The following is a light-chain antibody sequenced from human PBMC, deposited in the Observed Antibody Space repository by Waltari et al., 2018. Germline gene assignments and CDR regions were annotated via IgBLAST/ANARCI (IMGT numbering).Light chain of an antibody. CDR2: GAF. J-gene: IGKJ5*01. Sequence: EIVMTHSPATLSVSPGERATLSCRASQGISDNLAWYQQKPGQAPRLLIYGAFTRATGIPARFTGSGSGTEFTLTISSLQSEDSAVYYGQQYNRWPPITFGQGTRLEIK. CDR3: QQYNRWPPIT. CDR1: QGISDN. V-gene: IGKV3-15*01.